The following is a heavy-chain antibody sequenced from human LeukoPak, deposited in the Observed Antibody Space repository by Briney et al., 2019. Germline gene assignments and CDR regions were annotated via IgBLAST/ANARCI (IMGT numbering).Heavy chain of an antibody. J-gene: IGHJ4*02. V-gene: IGHV1-69*13. CDR1: GGTFSSYA. CDR3: ARDLTGLGYCTNGVCDSSGY. Sequence: SVKVSCKASGGTFSSYAISWVRQAPGQGLEWMGGIIPIFGTANYAQKFQGRVTITADESTSTAYMELSSLRSEDTAVYYRARDLTGLGYCTNGVCDSSGYWGQGTLVTVSS. D-gene: IGHD2-8*01. CDR2: IIPIFGTA.